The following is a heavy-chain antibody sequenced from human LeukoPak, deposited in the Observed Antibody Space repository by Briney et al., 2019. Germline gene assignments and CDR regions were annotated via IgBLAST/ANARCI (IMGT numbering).Heavy chain of an antibody. CDR2: IYTSGST. J-gene: IGHJ3*02. CDR3: ARVFRRAFDI. CDR1: GGSISSYY. Sequence: SETLSLTCTVSGGSISSYYWSWIRQPPGKGLEWIGYIYTSGSTNYNPSLKSRVTMSVDTSKNQFSLKLSSVTAADTAVYYCARVFRRAFDIWGQGTMVTVSS. V-gene: IGHV4-4*09. D-gene: IGHD3/OR15-3a*01.